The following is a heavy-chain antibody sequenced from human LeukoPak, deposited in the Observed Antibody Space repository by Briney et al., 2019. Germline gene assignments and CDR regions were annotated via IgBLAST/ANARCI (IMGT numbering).Heavy chain of an antibody. J-gene: IGHJ4*02. CDR2: IIPIFGTA. Sequence: ASVKVSCKASGGTFSSYAISWLRQAPGQGLEWMGGIIPIFGTANYAQKFQGRVTITTDESTSTAYMELSSLRSEDTAVYYCARGFPHYYDSSGYYQFDYWGQGTLVTVSS. V-gene: IGHV1-69*05. CDR3: ARGFPHYYDSSGYYQFDY. D-gene: IGHD3-22*01. CDR1: GGTFSSYA.